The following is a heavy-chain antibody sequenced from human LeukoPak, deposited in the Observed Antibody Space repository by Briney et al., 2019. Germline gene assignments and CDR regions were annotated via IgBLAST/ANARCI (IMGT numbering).Heavy chain of an antibody. CDR3: ARGFVVPGTVSHYMDV. Sequence: SETLSLTCTVSGGSISHSYWNWLRQSPGKGLEWIGYLYYSGYTNYNYNPSLKTRVTISLDTSKNQFSLKLTSVTAADTALYYCARGFVVPGTVSHYMDVWGSGTTVTVSS. J-gene: IGHJ6*03. V-gene: IGHV4-59*01. CDR1: GGSISHSY. D-gene: IGHD6-19*01. CDR2: LYYSGYTNY.